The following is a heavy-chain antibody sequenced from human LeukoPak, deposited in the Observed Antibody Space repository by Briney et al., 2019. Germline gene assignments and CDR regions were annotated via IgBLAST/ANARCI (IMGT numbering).Heavy chain of an antibody. J-gene: IGHJ4*02. CDR1: GGSISSYY. CDR2: IYYSGST. Sequence: PSETLSLTCTVSGGSISSYYWSWTRQPPGKGLEWIGYIYYSGSTNYNPSLKSRVTISVDTSKNQFSLKLSSVTAADTAVYYCARERDRRDGYNYVDYWGQGTLVTVSS. D-gene: IGHD5-24*01. V-gene: IGHV4-59*01. CDR3: ARERDRRDGYNYVDY.